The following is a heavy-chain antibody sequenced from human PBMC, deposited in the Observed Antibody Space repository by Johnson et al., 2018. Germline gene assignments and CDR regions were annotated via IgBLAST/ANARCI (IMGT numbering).Heavy chain of an antibody. CDR2: IYYSGST. Sequence: QVQLQESGPGLVKXSESLSLTCTVSGGSISSYYWSWIRQPPGKGLEWIGLIYYSGSTNYNPSLKSRVTISVDTSKNQLSLKLSSVTAADTAVYYCAILNPAGYGVDVWGQGTTVTVSS. J-gene: IGHJ6*02. CDR3: AILNPAGYGVDV. CDR1: GGSISSYY. V-gene: IGHV4-59*03.